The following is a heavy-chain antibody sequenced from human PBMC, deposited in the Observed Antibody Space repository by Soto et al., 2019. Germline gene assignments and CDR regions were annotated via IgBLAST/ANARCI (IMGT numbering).Heavy chain of an antibody. CDR1: GYTFTGYY. D-gene: IGHD3-22*01. Sequence: ASVKVSCKASGYTFTGYYMHWVRQAPGQGLEWMGWINPNSGGTNYAQEFQGWVTMTRDTSISTAYMELSRLRSDDTAVYYCARYSSGYKAGLDYWGQGTLVTVSS. J-gene: IGHJ4*02. V-gene: IGHV1-2*04. CDR3: ARYSSGYKAGLDY. CDR2: INPNSGGT.